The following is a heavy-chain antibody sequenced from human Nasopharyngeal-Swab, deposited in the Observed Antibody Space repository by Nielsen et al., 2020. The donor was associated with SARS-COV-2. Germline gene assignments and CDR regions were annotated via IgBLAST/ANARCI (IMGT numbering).Heavy chain of an antibody. CDR3: ARDGDYSGWELTDY. CDR1: GFTFSSYS. V-gene: IGHV3-21*01. Sequence: GESLKISCAASGFTFSSYSMNWVRQAPGKGLEWVSSISSSSSYIYYADSVKGRFTISRDNAKNSLYLQVNSLRAEDTAVYYCARDGDYSGWELTDYWGQGTLVTVSS. CDR2: ISSSSSYI. D-gene: IGHD1-26*01. J-gene: IGHJ4*02.